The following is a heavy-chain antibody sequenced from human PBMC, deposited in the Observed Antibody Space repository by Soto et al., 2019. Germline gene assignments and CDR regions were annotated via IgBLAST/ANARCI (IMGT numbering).Heavy chain of an antibody. Sequence: QVQLVQSGAEVKQPGASVKVSCKASGYTFSSYGISWVRRAPGQGLEWMGWINPYDGNTNYVQKVQGRVTMTTDTSTRTAYMELRSLRSDDTAVYYCARRLDYSHRYVDFAYYFGMDVWGQGTTVTVSS. J-gene: IGHJ6*02. CDR3: ARRLDYSHRYVDFAYYFGMDV. CDR2: INPYDGNT. D-gene: IGHD3-9*01. CDR1: GYTFSSYG. V-gene: IGHV1-18*01.